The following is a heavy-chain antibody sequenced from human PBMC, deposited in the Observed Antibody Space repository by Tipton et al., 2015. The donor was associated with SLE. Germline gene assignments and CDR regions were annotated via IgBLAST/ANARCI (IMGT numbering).Heavy chain of an antibody. CDR3: ARDPADWTAFDY. D-gene: IGHD3/OR15-3a*01. V-gene: IGHV3-30*02. J-gene: IGHJ4*02. Sequence: SGVSFRSYAMSWVRQAPGKGLEWVSFIRYDGSNKYYADSVKGRFTISRDNSKNTLYLQMNSLGAEDTAVYYCARDPADWTAFDYWGQGTLVTVSS. CDR2: IRYDGSNK. CDR1: GVSFRSYA.